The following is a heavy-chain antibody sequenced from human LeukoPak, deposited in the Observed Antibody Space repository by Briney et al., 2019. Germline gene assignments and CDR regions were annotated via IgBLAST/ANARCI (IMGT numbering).Heavy chain of an antibody. Sequence: SQTLSLTCAISGDSVSSNSAAWNWIRQSPSRGLEWLGRTYYRSKWYNDYAVSVKSRITINPDTSKNQFSLQLNSVTTEDTAVHYCAREQSYYDSSGYTIDYWGQGTLVTVSS. J-gene: IGHJ4*02. D-gene: IGHD3-22*01. CDR1: GDSVSSNSAA. CDR2: TYYRSKWYN. V-gene: IGHV6-1*01. CDR3: AREQSYYDSSGYTIDY.